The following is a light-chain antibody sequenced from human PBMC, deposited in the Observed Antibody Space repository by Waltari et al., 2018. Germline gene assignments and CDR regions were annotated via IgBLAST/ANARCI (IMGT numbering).Light chain of an antibody. CDR3: HSRKGSDDQVV. CDR2: GKE. J-gene: IGLJ3*02. V-gene: IGLV3-19*01. CDR1: SPRTPY. Sequence: SSELTQSPDVSAASGQDRKTTCHGASPRTPYAIWYQVKPEQAPILVLFGKEKRPSGIPDRISGYSSGTTSSLTITGAQAEDEADYYCHSRKGSDDQVVFGGGTKLTVL.